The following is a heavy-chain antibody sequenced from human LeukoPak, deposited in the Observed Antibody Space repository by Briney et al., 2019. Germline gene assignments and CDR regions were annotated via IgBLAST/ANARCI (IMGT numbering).Heavy chain of an antibody. CDR1: GFTFSSYW. CDR3: AKEMRAVTRLLDY. J-gene: IGHJ4*02. V-gene: IGHV3-74*01. Sequence: GGSLRLSCAASGFTFSSYWMHWVRQAPGKGLVWVSRINSDGSSTSYADSVKGRFTISRDNSKNTLYLQMDSLRAEDTAVYYCAKEMRAVTRLLDYWGQGTLVTVSS. CDR2: INSDGSST. D-gene: IGHD3-3*01.